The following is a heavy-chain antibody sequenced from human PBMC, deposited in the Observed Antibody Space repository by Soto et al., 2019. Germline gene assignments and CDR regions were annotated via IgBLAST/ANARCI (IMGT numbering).Heavy chain of an antibody. D-gene: IGHD3-22*01. CDR2: IYYSGST. CDR3: ARDVRSVTMIVVDHAFDI. J-gene: IGHJ3*02. CDR1: GGSISSGGYY. V-gene: IGHV4-31*03. Sequence: QVQLQESGPGLVKPSQTLSLTCTVSGGSISSGGYYWSWIRQHPGKGLEWIGYIYYSGSTYYNPSLKSRVTISVNTSKNQFSLKLSSVTAADTAVYYCARDVRSVTMIVVDHAFDIWGQGTMVTVS.